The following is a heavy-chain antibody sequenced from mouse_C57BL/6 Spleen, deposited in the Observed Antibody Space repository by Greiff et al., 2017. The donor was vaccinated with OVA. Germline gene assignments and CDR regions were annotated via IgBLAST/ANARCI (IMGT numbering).Heavy chain of an antibody. CDR2: INPNNGGT. D-gene: IGHD2-1*01. CDR1: GYTFTDYN. V-gene: IGHV1-18*01. J-gene: IGHJ4*01. Sequence: EVQLQQSGPELVKPGASVKIPCKASGYTFTDYNMDWVKQSHGKSLEWIGDINPNNGGTIYNQKFKGKATLTVDKSSSTAYMELRSLTSEDTAVYYCARRGGNYEDAMDYWGQGTSVTVSS. CDR3: ARRGGNYEDAMDY.